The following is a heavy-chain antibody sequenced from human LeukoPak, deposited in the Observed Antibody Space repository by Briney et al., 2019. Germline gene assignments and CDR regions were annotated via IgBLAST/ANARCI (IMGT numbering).Heavy chain of an antibody. Sequence: ASVKVSCKASGYTFTSYDISWVRQATGQGLEWMGWMNPNSGNTGYAQKFQGRVTMTRNTSISTAYMELSSLRSEDTAVYYCARDGYGSGSYDYWGQGTLVTVSS. D-gene: IGHD3-10*01. CDR2: MNPNSGNT. CDR3: ARDGYGSGSYDY. V-gene: IGHV1-8*01. CDR1: GYTFTSYD. J-gene: IGHJ4*02.